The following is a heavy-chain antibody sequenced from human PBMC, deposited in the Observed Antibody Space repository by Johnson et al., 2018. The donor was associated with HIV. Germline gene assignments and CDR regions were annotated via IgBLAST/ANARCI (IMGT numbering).Heavy chain of an antibody. Sequence: VQLVESGGGLVHPGGSLRLSGAVSGYSVTGYNMNWVRRAPVKGLEWVSVTSPGVDRTSYPDSVKDRFTISRDSSKNAVYLQMSSLRAEDTALYYCARGSSGSFDLWGRGTMVTVSS. D-gene: IGHD6-6*01. CDR1: GYSVTGYN. V-gene: IGHV3-66*01. CDR2: TSPGVDRT. J-gene: IGHJ3*01. CDR3: ARGSSGSFDL.